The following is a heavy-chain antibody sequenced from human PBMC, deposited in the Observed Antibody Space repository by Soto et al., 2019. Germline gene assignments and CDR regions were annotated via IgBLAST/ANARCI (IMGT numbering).Heavy chain of an antibody. CDR3: ARGSSSYYDYGMDV. D-gene: IGHD6-6*01. CDR2: IYDSGST. J-gene: IGHJ6*02. CDR1: GDSISRGGYS. Sequence: SETLSLTCAVSGDSISRGGYSWAWIRQPPGKALEWIGNIYDSGSTSYNPSLKSRVTMSVDTSKNQFSLRLTSVTAADTAVYFCARGSSSYYDYGMDVWGQGTTVTVSS. V-gene: IGHV4-30-2*01.